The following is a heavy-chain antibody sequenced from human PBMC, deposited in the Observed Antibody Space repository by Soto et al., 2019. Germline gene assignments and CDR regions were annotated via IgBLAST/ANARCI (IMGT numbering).Heavy chain of an antibody. D-gene: IGHD3-16*01. CDR3: SGLGYYYYGMDV. Sequence: QVQLVQSGAEVKKPGSSVKVSCKASGGTFSSYAISWVRQAPGQGLEWMGGIIPIFGTANYAQKFQGRVTITADESTSTAYMELSSLRSEDPAVYYCSGLGYYYYGMDVWGQGTTVTVSS. J-gene: IGHJ6*02. V-gene: IGHV1-69*12. CDR2: IIPIFGTA. CDR1: GGTFSSYA.